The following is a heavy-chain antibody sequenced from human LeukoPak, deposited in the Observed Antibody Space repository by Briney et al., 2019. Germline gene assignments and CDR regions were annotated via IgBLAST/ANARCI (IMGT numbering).Heavy chain of an antibody. CDR2: ISAYNGNT. D-gene: IGHD2-2*01. CDR1: GYTFTSYG. CDR3: ARVGSTTYYYYMDV. V-gene: IGHV1-18*01. Sequence: ASVKVSCKASGYTFTSYGISWVRRAPGQGLEWMGWISAYNGNTNYAQKLQGRVTMTTDTSTSTAYMELRSLRSDDTAVYYCARVGSTTYYYYMDVWGKGTTVTVSS. J-gene: IGHJ6*03.